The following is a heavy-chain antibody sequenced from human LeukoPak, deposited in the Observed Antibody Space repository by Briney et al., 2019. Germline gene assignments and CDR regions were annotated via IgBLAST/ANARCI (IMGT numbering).Heavy chain of an antibody. V-gene: IGHV1-2*02. CDR3: AKEVTGDPYYYYVMNG. Sequence: ASVKVSCKASGYTFTGYYMHWVRQALGQGLEWMGWINPNSGGTNYAQKFQGTVTMNRHTSISKAYMELRRLRSDDTSVYYCAKEVTGDPYYYYVMNGLGQATKLTDCS. CDR2: INPNSGGT. J-gene: IGHJ6*02. D-gene: IGHD7-27*01. CDR1: GYTFTGYY.